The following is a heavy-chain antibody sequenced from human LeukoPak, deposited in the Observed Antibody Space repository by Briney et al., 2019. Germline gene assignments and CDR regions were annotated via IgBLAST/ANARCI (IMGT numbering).Heavy chain of an antibody. Sequence: ASVKVSCKASGYTFTSYYMHWVRQAPGQGLEWMGIINPSGGSTSYAQKFQGRVTMTRDMSTSTVYMELSSLRSEDTAVYYCARARGETMVRGVIIGRFDPWGQGTLVTVSS. CDR3: ARARGETMVRGVIIGRFDP. V-gene: IGHV1-46*01. J-gene: IGHJ5*02. D-gene: IGHD3-10*01. CDR2: INPSGGST. CDR1: GYTFTSYY.